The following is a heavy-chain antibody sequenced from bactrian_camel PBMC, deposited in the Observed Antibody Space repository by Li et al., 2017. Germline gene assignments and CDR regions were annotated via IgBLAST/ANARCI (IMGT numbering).Heavy chain of an antibody. D-gene: IGHD5*01. V-gene: IGHV3S55*01. CDR2: IRSGGST. Sequence: HVQLVESGGGSVQAGGSLRLSCAASGYLYSRYCVGWFRQAPGKEREGVAFIRSGGSTRYADSVKGRFTISKDNAKNILHLQMNTLKPEDTAMYYCAADDGLVRKATLQYKSYNYWGQGTQVTVS. CDR3: AADDGLVRKATLQYKSYNY. J-gene: IGHJ4*01. CDR1: GYLYSRYC.